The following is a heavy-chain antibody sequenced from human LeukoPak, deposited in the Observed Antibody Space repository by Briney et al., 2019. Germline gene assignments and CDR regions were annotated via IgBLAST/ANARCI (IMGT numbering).Heavy chain of an antibody. J-gene: IGHJ4*02. Sequence: GGSLRLSCAASGFTFSDPAMSWVRQAPGKGLEWVSALSPSGADTYYPDSVKGRFTISRDNSKNTVCLQMNSLRAEDTGVYYCAKSIVGVAGFGYWGQGALVTVSS. V-gene: IGHV3-23*01. CDR1: GFTFSDPA. CDR2: LSPSGADT. D-gene: IGHD1-26*01. CDR3: AKSIVGVAGFGY.